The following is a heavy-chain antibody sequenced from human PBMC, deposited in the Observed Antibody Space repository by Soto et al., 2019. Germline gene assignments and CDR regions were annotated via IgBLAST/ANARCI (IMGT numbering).Heavy chain of an antibody. Sequence: GGSLRLSCAASGFTFSTYSMNWVRQAPGKGLEWVSYISSSSSTIYYADSVKGRFTISRYNANNSLYLQMDSLRAEDTAVYYYAREIYDSSGYYAPFDYWGQGTLVTVPS. CDR2: ISSSSSTI. J-gene: IGHJ4*02. CDR3: AREIYDSSGYYAPFDY. V-gene: IGHV3-48*01. CDR1: GFTFSTYS. D-gene: IGHD3-22*01.